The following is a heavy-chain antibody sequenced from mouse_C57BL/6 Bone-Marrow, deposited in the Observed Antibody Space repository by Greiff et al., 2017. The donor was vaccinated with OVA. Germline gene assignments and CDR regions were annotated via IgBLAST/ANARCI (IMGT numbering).Heavy chain of an antibody. J-gene: IGHJ4*01. D-gene: IGHD2-5*01. CDR1: GYTFTSYW. V-gene: IGHV1-52*01. Sequence: VQLQQPGAELVRPGSSVKLSCKASGYTFTSYWVHWVKQRPIQGLEWIGNIDPSDSETHYNQKFKDKATLTVDKSSSTAYMQLSSLTSEDSAVYYCARDYSNRYYYAMDYWGQGTSVTVSS. CDR3: ARDYSNRYYYAMDY. CDR2: IDPSDSET.